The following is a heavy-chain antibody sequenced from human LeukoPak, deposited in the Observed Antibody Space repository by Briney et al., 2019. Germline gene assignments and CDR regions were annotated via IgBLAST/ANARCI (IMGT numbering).Heavy chain of an antibody. CDR3: ARAYDFWSGYPSGDY. J-gene: IGHJ4*02. Sequence: GASVKVSCKASGYTFTSYGISWVRQALGQGPGWMGWISAYNGNTNYAQKLQGRVTMTTDTSTSTAYMELRSLRSDDTAVYYCARAYDFWSGYPSGDYWGQGTLVTVSS. D-gene: IGHD3-3*01. V-gene: IGHV1-18*01. CDR1: GYTFTSYG. CDR2: ISAYNGNT.